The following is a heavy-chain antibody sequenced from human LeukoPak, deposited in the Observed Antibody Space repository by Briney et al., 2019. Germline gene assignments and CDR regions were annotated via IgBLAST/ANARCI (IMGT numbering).Heavy chain of an antibody. J-gene: IGHJ4*02. CDR3: ASSGSYRFDY. CDR1: GFTFSSYS. CDR2: ITASGTAM. D-gene: IGHD1-26*01. V-gene: IGHV3-48*02. Sequence: PGGSLRLSCGASGFTFSSYSMNGVPHAPGKGREWVSHITASGTAMFYADSVTGRFTISRDNAKNSLYLPMNSLRDDDTAVSYCASSGSYRFDYWGQGTLVTVSS.